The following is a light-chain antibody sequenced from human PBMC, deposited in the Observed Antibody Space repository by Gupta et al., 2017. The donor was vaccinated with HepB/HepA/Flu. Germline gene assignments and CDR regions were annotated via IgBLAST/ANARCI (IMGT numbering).Light chain of an antibody. J-gene: IGLJ2*01. CDR3: GSWDISGSHPI. CDR2: GKN. Sequence: SSELTQDPTVSVALGQTVNITCQGDRLRNYYASWYQQKPGQAPLRVIYGKNNRPSGIPDRFSGSSSGNMASLTITGAQAEDEADYYCGSWDISGSHPIFGGGAKLTVL. V-gene: IGLV3-19*02. CDR1: RLRNYY.